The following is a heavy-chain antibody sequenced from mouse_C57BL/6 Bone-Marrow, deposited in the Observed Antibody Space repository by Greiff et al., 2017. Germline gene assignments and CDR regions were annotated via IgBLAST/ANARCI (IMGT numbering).Heavy chain of an antibody. D-gene: IGHD2-4*01. Sequence: EVQLQESGAELVKPGASVKLSCTASGFNIKDYYMHWVKQRTEQGLAWIGRIDPEDGETKYAPNFQGKATITADTSSNTAYLQLSSLTSEDTAVYYCARGYYDYDDYAMDYWGQGTSVTGSS. CDR1: GFNIKDYY. CDR2: IDPEDGET. J-gene: IGHJ4*01. V-gene: IGHV14-2*01. CDR3: ARGYYDYDDYAMDY.